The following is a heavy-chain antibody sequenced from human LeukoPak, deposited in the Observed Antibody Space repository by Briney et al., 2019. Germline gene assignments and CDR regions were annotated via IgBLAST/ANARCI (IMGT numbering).Heavy chain of an antibody. V-gene: IGHV1-2*02. CDR3: ARDSGYCSSTGCYYFDY. CDR1: GYTFTCYY. D-gene: IGHD2-2*01. CDR2: INPNSGDT. Sequence: ASVKVSCKASGYTFTCYYMHWVRQAPGQGLEWMGWINPNSGDTNYAQRFQGRVTMTRDTSISTAYMDLSRLRSDDTAVYYCARDSGYCSSTGCYYFDYWGQGTLVTVSS. J-gene: IGHJ4*02.